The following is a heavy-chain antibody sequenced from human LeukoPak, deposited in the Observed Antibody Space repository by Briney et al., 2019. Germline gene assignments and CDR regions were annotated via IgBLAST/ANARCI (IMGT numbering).Heavy chain of an antibody. CDR1: GGSFSGYY. V-gene: IGHV4-34*01. CDR2: INHSGST. CDR3: ARDCGFTPRIAAAGTSDAFDI. D-gene: IGHD6-13*01. J-gene: IGHJ3*02. Sequence: SETLSLTCAVYGGSFSGYYWSWLRQPPGKGLEWLGEINHSGSTNYNPSLKSRVTISVDTSKNQFSLKLSTVTAADAAVYYCARDCGFTPRIAAAGTSDAFDIWGQGTMVTVSS.